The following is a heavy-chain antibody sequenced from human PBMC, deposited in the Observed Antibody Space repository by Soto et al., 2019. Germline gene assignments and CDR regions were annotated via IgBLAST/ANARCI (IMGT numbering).Heavy chain of an antibody. D-gene: IGHD6-13*01. CDR3: AHSRRRVIAAAGTGPGGRGFYFDY. CDR2: LYWDADK. CDR1: GFSLSTSGVG. V-gene: IGHV2-5*02. Sequence: QITLKESGPTLVKPTQTLTLTCTFSGFSLSTSGVGVGWISQPPGKALEWLELLYWDADKRYSPSLKSRLTITNDTSKNQVVRTMTNMDPGDTATYYCAHSRRRVIAAAGTGPGGRGFYFDYWGQGTLVTVS. J-gene: IGHJ4*02.